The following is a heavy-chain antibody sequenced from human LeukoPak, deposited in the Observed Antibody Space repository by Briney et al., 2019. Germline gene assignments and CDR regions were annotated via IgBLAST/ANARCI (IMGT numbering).Heavy chain of an antibody. CDR2: INPNSGGT. CDR1: GYTFTGYY. J-gene: IGHJ1*01. Sequence: ASVKVSCKASGYTFTGYYMHWVRQAPGQGLEWMGWINPNSGGTNYAQKFQGRVTMTEDTSTDTAYMELSSLRSEDTAEYYCATDPRGYSGYASTGFQHWGQGTLVTVSS. D-gene: IGHD5-12*01. V-gene: IGHV1-2*02. CDR3: ATDPRGYSGYASTGFQH.